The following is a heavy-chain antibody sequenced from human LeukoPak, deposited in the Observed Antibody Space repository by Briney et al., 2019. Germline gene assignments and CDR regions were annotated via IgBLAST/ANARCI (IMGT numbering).Heavy chain of an antibody. CDR1: GFSFSGYA. V-gene: IGHV3-23*01. J-gene: IGHJ4*02. D-gene: IGHD2-2*02. Sequence: GGSLRLSCASSGFSFSGYAMIWVRQAPGKGLELVSTISGSGASTFYADSVRGRFITSKDIPSDTVYLRMNSLRAEDTAVYYCAKGSRGYTNYYFDSWGQGTLVTVSS. CDR3: AKGSRGYTNYYFDS. CDR2: ISGSGAST.